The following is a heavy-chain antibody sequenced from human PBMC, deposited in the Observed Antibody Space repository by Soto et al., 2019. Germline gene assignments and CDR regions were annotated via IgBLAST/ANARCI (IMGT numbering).Heavy chain of an antibody. J-gene: IGHJ6*02. D-gene: IGHD6-6*01. CDR3: ARDPEFSSSPQLRTYYYYYGMDV. Sequence: QVQLVESGGGVVQPGRSLRLSCAASGFTFSSYGMHWVRQAPGKGLEWVAVIWYDGSNKYYADSVKGRFTISRDNSKNTLYLQMISLRAEDTAVYYCARDPEFSSSPQLRTYYYYYGMDVWGQGTTVTVSS. CDR1: GFTFSSYG. V-gene: IGHV3-33*01. CDR2: IWYDGSNK.